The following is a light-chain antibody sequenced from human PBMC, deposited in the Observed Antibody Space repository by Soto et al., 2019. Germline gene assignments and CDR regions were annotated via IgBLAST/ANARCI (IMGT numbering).Light chain of an antibody. Sequence: QTVVTQPPSVSGAPGQRVTISCTGSSSNIGAGYDVHWYQQLPGTAPKLLIYGNSNRPSGVPHRFSGSKSGTSASLAITGLQAEDEADYYCQSYDSSLTGSWVFGGGTKLTVL. CDR2: GNS. V-gene: IGLV1-40*01. J-gene: IGLJ3*02. CDR1: SSNIGAGYD. CDR3: QSYDSSLTGSWV.